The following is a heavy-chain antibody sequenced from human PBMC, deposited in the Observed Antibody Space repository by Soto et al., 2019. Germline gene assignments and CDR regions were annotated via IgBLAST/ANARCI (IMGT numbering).Heavy chain of an antibody. D-gene: IGHD2-2*01. Sequence: PEESLKISCKGSGYTFTSHWIAWVRQTPGKGLEWMGIIYPGDSESRYSTSFQGQVTISADKSISTAYLQWNSLKASDTAMYYCARHKYSSRKVDDAFDIWGQGTKVTVSS. CDR1: GYTFTSHW. CDR3: ARHKYSSRKVDDAFDI. CDR2: IYPGDSES. J-gene: IGHJ3*02. V-gene: IGHV5-51*01.